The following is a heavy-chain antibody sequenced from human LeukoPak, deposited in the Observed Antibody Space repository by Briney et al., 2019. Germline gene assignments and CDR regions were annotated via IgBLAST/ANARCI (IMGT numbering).Heavy chain of an antibody. CDR3: ARDSLLLNDYGDYGLFDY. CDR2: IKQDGSEK. D-gene: IGHD4-17*01. Sequence: GGSLGLSCAASGFTFSSYWMSWVRQAPGKGLEWVANIKQDGSEKYYVDSVKGRFTISRDNAKNSLYLQMNSLRAEDTAVYYCARDSLLLNDYGDYGLFDYWGQGTLVTVSS. J-gene: IGHJ4*02. CDR1: GFTFSSYW. V-gene: IGHV3-7*01.